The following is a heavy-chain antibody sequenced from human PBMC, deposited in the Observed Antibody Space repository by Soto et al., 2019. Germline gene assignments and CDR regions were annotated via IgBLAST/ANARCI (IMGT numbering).Heavy chain of an antibody. D-gene: IGHD4-17*01. V-gene: IGHV1-18*01. J-gene: IGHJ4*02. Sequence: QVQLVQSGAEVKKPGASVKVSCKASGYTFTSYGISWVRQAPGQGLEWMGWISAYNGNTNYAQKPKGRVTMTTDTPTSTAYMELRSLRSDDTAVYYCARDRLPRNDYGGGERNNWGQGTLVTVSS. CDR2: ISAYNGNT. CDR1: GYTFTSYG. CDR3: ARDRLPRNDYGGGERNN.